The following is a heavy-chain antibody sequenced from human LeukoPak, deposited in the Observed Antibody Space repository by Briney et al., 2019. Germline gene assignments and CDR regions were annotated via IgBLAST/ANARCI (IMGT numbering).Heavy chain of an antibody. V-gene: IGHV4-34*01. CDR1: GGSLSGYY. D-gene: IGHD6-13*01. Sequence: PSETLSLTCAVYGGSLSGYYWSWIRQPPGKGLEWIGEINHSGSTNYNPSLKSRVTISVDTSKNQFSLKLSSVTAADTAVYYCARGRRKRQQLVLNWFDPWGQGTLVTVSS. J-gene: IGHJ5*02. CDR2: INHSGST. CDR3: ARGRRKRQQLVLNWFDP.